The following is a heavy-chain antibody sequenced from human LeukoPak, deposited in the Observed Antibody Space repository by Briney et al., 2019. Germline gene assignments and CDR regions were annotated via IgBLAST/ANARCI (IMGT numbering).Heavy chain of an antibody. CDR2: IYYSGST. CDR1: GGSISSSSYY. J-gene: IGHJ4*02. V-gene: IGHV4-39*07. D-gene: IGHD5-12*01. Sequence: SETLSLTCTVSGGSISSSSYYWGWIRQPPGKGLEWIGSIYYSGSTYYNPSLKSRVTISVDTSKNQFSLKLSSVTAADTAVYYCARSVGGVATITVVFDYWGQGTLVTVSS. CDR3: ARSVGGVATITVVFDY.